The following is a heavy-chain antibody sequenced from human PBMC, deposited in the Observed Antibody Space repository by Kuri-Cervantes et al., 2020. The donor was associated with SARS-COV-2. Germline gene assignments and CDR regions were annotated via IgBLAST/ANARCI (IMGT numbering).Heavy chain of an antibody. CDR1: GFTFSDYY. J-gene: IGHJ6*02. Sequence: GGSLRLSCAASGFTFSDYYMSWIRQAPGKGLEWVSYISSSSYTNYADSVKGRFTISGDNSKNTLYLQMNSLRAEDTAVYYCARDGQWLVLWGYGMDVWGQGTTVTVSS. D-gene: IGHD6-19*01. CDR3: ARDGQWLVLWGYGMDV. CDR2: ISSSSYT. V-gene: IGHV3-11*06.